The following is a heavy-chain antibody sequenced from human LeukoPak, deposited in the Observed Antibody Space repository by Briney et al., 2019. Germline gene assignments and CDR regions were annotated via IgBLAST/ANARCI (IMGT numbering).Heavy chain of an antibody. CDR3: ARSLSRSSDDAFDI. D-gene: IGHD6-13*01. CDR2: IYYSGST. Sequence: PSETLSLTCTVSGGSISSYYWSWIRQPPGKGLEWIGYIYYSGSTNYNPSLKSRVTISVDTSKNQFSLKLSSVTAADTAVYYCARSLSRSSDDAFDIWGQGTMVTVSS. J-gene: IGHJ3*02. V-gene: IGHV4-59*01. CDR1: GGSISSYY.